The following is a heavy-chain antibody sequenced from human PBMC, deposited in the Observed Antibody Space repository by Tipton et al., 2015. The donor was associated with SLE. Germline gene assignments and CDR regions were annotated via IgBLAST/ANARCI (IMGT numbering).Heavy chain of an antibody. J-gene: IGHJ4*02. D-gene: IGHD2/OR15-2a*01. CDR3: ARGKYYFDY. CDR2: LYSAGSS. V-gene: IGHV3-23*03. Sequence: SLRLSCAVSGFSFSSFAMAWVRQAPGKGLEWVSILYSAGSSYQADSVRGRFTISSHNTKNTLYLQMNSLRAEDTAVYYCARGKYYFDYWGQGALVTVSS. CDR1: GFSFSSFA.